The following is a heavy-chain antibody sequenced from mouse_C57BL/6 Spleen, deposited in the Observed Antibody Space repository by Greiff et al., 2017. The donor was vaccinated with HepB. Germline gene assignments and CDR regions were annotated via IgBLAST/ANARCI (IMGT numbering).Heavy chain of an antibody. CDR3: ARWDYGSNYAIDY. CDR2: IDPEDGET. CDR1: GFNIKDYY. J-gene: IGHJ4*01. V-gene: IGHV14-2*01. Sequence: EVQVVESGAELVKPGASVKLSCTASGFNIKDYYMHWVKQRTEQGLEWIGRIDPEDGETKYAPKFQGKATITADTSANTAYQQLSSLTSEDTAVYYSARWDYGSNYAIDYWGQGTSVTVSS. D-gene: IGHD1-1*01.